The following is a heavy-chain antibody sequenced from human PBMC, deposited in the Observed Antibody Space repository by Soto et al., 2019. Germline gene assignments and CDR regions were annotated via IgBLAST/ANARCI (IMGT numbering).Heavy chain of an antibody. D-gene: IGHD5-18*01. V-gene: IGHV2-5*02. CDR1: GFSLSTSGVG. J-gene: IGHJ4*02. Sequence: QITLKESGPTLVKPTQTLTLTCTFSGFSLSTSGVGVGWIRQPPGKALEWLALIYWDDDKRYSPSLKSRLTITTDSSKNQVVLTMTNMDPVDTAPYYCAHSYGYEFFDYWVQGTLVTVSS. CDR2: IYWDDDK. CDR3: AHSYGYEFFDY.